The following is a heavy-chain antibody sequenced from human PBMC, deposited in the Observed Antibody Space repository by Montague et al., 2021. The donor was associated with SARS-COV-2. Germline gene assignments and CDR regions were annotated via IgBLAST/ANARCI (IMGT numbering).Heavy chain of an antibody. Sequence: SLRLSCAASGFTFSDYAMTWVRQAPGKGLEWVSYISSRSTPTFYAASVKGRFTTSRDHNKSSLFLQMNSLRDEDTAVYYCARAWVREAADYWGQGTLVTVSS. D-gene: IGHD3-16*01. V-gene: IGHV3-48*02. CDR3: ARAWVREAADY. J-gene: IGHJ4*02. CDR2: ISSRSTPT. CDR1: GFTFSDYA.